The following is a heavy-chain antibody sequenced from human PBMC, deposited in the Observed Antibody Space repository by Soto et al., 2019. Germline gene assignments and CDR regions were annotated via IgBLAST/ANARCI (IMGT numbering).Heavy chain of an antibody. V-gene: IGHV4-34*01. CDR1: GGFVSSGSYY. CDR3: ARVERGTATTVVAAFDI. J-gene: IGHJ3*02. D-gene: IGHD1-1*01. Sequence: QVQLQQWGAGLLKPSETLSLTCAVYGGFVSSGSYYWSWIRQPPGKGLEWIGEMSHSGGTHFNPSLKRRVTISVDTSKIQFSLNMSAVTAAETALYYCARVERGTATTVVAAFDIWGPGTMVTVSS. CDR2: MSHSGGT.